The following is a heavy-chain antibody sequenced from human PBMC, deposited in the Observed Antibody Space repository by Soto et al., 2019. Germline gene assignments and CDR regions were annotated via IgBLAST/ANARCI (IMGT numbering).Heavy chain of an antibody. V-gene: IGHV4-34*01. J-gene: IGHJ4*02. Sequence: QVQLHQWGAGLVKPSETLSLSCTVDGGSFTGYIWTWIRQPPGKGLEWIGEVDHNGVTNYNPSLKSRVTISLDTSKKQFSLRLTSVTAADTSIYFCARLTVAKVRTGPDYWGQGALVTVSS. CDR1: GGSFTGYI. CDR3: ARLTVAKVRTGPDY. D-gene: IGHD4-17*01. CDR2: VDHNGVT.